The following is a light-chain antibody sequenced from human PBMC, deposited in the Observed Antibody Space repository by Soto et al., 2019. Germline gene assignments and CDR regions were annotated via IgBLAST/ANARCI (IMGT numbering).Light chain of an antibody. CDR1: SGHSTYI. V-gene: IGLV4-60*02. CDR3: ETWDSNTRL. J-gene: IGLJ3*02. CDR2: LEGSGRY. Sequence: QSVLTQSSSASASLGSSVRLTCTLSSGHSTYIIAWHQQQPGKAPRYLMNLEGSGRYSKGSGVPDRFSGSSSGADRYLTISNLQFEDEADYYCETWDSNTRLFGGGTKLTVL.